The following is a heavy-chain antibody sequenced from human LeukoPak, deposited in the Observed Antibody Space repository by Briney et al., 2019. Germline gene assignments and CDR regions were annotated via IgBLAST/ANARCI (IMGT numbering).Heavy chain of an antibody. CDR1: GGSIATYY. CDR3: ARHIGGGIEDMDV. V-gene: IGHV4-4*09. Sequence: SQSLSLTCTVSGGSIATYYCSCVRQSPGKGLEWIGYIYVTGNRYNPYLQSRVTISVDTSRNQFFLKMSSVTAADPAVYYCARHIGGGIEDMDVWGKGTKVTVS. CDR2: IYVTGN. D-gene: IGHD3-16*02. J-gene: IGHJ6*03.